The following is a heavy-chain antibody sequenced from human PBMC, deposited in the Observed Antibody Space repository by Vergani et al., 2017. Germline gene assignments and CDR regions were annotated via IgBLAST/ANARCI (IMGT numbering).Heavy chain of an antibody. D-gene: IGHD3-10*01. Sequence: QVQLVQSGAEVKKPGASVKVSCKASGYTFTSYYMHWVRQAPGQRLEWMGWINAGNGNTKYSQKFQGRVTITRDTSASTAYMELSSLRSEDTAVYYCARDMWDVRGISFDYWGQGTRVTVSS. J-gene: IGHJ4*02. CDR1: GYTFTSYY. V-gene: IGHV1-3*01. CDR2: INAGNGNT. CDR3: ARDMWDVRGISFDY.